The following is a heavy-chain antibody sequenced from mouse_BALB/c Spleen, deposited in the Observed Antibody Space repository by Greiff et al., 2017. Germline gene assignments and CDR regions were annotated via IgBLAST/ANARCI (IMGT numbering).Heavy chain of an antibody. V-gene: IGHV1S81*02. CDR3: TRAPQYYGSSYGVDY. D-gene: IGHD1-1*01. CDR1: GYTFTSYY. J-gene: IGHJ4*01. CDR2: INPSNGGT. Sequence: VQLQQSGAELVKPGASVKLSCKASGYTFTSYYMYWVKQRPGQGLEWIGEINPSNGGTNFNEKFKSKATLTVDKSSSTAYMQLSSLTSEDSEVYYCTRAPQYYGSSYGVDYWGQGTSVTVSS.